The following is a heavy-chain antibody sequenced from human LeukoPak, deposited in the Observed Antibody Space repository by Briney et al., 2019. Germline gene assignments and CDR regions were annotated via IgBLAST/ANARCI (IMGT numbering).Heavy chain of an antibody. Sequence: PGGSLRLSCAASGFTFSSYAMSWVRQAPGKGLEWVSAISGSGGSTYYADSVKGRFTISRDNSKSTLYLQMNSLRAEDTAVYYCAKDRAWGLATTNWFDPWGQGTLVTVSS. J-gene: IGHJ5*02. CDR3: AKDRAWGLATTNWFDP. CDR2: ISGSGGST. D-gene: IGHD1-1*01. V-gene: IGHV3-23*01. CDR1: GFTFSSYA.